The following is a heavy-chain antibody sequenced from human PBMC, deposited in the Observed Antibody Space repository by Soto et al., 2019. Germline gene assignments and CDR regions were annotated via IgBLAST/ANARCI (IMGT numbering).Heavy chain of an antibody. CDR2: IYYSGST. J-gene: IGHJ6*02. CDR3: ASLAARPGSYYYGMDV. V-gene: IGHV4-39*01. Sequence: SETLSLTCGVSGGSVSRDNWWSWVRQPPGKGLEWIGSIYYSGSTYYNPSLKSRVTISVDTSKNQFSLKLSSVTAADTAVYYCASLAARPGSYYYGMDVWGQGTTVT. D-gene: IGHD6-6*01. CDR1: GGSVSRDNW.